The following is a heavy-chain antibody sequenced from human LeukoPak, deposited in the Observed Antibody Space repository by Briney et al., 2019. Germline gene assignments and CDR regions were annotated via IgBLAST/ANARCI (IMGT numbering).Heavy chain of an antibody. Sequence: SEALSLTCTVSGGSISGSNYHWGWIRQPPAKGLEWVGTVFHTGSAYYNPSLSGRTTISVDTTKNRFSLKLTSATAADTAVYYCAREPNVWGQGTLVTVSS. CDR1: GGSISGSNYH. CDR2: VFHTGSA. CDR3: AREPNV. J-gene: IGHJ4*02. V-gene: IGHV4-39*07.